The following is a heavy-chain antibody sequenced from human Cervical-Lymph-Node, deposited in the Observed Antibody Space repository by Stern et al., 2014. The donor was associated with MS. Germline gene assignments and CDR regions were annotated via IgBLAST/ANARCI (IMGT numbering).Heavy chain of an antibody. J-gene: IGHJ6*02. V-gene: IGHV1-69*01. D-gene: IGHD1-26*01. CDR2: IIPIFGTA. Sequence: VQLVESGAEVKKPGSSGKVSCKASGGTFSSYAISWVRQAPGQGLEWMGGIIPIFGTAKSAQKVQGRGTITADESTSTAYMELSSLRSEDTAVYYCARGELKEGLVRGMDVWGQGTTVTVSS. CDR3: ARGELKEGLVRGMDV. CDR1: GGTFSSYA.